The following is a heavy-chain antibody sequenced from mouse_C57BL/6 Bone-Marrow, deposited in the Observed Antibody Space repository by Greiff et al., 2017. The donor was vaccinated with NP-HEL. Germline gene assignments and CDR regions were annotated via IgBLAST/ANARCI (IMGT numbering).Heavy chain of an antibody. CDR1: GYTFTDYN. D-gene: IGHD2-2*01. CDR2: INPNNGGT. Sequence: VQLKESGPELVKPGASVKIPCKASGYTFTDYNMDWVKQSHGKSLEWIGDINPNNGGTIYNQKFKGKATLTVDKSSSTAYMELRSLTSEDTAVYYCARRYGYSYYFDYWGQGTTLTVSS. J-gene: IGHJ2*01. V-gene: IGHV1-18*01. CDR3: ARRYGYSYYFDY.